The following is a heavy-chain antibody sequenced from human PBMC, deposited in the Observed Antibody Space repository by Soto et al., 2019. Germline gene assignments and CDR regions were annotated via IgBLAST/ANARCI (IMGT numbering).Heavy chain of an antibody. CDR2: IFHSGDT. V-gene: IGHV4-31*02. CDR1: GGSIDTSDYY. Sequence: QVQLQESGPGLVKPSQTLSLACTVSGGSIDTSDYYWSWIRQQPGKGLEWIGYIFHSGDTYYNPSLTSRLAFSVDTSKNQFSLRLTSVTVADTAMYFCARHPRITRGWHFYLWGRGTLVTVSS. J-gene: IGHJ2*01. CDR3: ARHPRITRGWHFYL. D-gene: IGHD1-20*01.